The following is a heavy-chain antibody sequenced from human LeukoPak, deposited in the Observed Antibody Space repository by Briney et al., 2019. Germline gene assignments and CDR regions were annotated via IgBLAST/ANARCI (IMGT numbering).Heavy chain of an antibody. V-gene: IGHV4-61*02. CDR2: IYTSGST. CDR1: GGSISSGSYY. Sequence: SETLSLTCTVSGGSISSGSYYWHWIRQPAGKGLEWVGRIYTSGSTNYNPSLKSRVTISVDTSKNQFSLKLTSVTAADTAVYYCARGRGYCSSTSCSPFDYWGQGTLVTVSS. CDR3: ARGRGYCSSTSCSPFDY. D-gene: IGHD2-2*01. J-gene: IGHJ4*02.